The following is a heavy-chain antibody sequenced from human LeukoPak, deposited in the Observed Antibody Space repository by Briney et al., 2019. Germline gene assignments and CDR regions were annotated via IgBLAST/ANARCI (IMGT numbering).Heavy chain of an antibody. CDR2: ILYDGSNK. D-gene: IGHD1-26*01. CDR1: GFTFSSYG. Sequence: GGSLRLSCAAFGFTFSSYGIHWVRQAPGKGLEWVAVILYDGSNKYYADSVKGRFTISRDNSKNTLYLQMSSLRAEDTAVYYCARRYSRGAFDIWGQGTMVTVSS. CDR3: ARRYSRGAFDI. J-gene: IGHJ3*02. V-gene: IGHV3-30*03.